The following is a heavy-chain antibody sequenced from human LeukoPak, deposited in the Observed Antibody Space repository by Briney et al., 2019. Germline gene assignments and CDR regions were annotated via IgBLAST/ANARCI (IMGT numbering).Heavy chain of an antibody. V-gene: IGHV4-39*01. Sequence: SSETLSLTCTVSGGSISSSSYYWGWIRQPPGKGLEWIGSIYYSGSTYYNPSLKSRVTISVDTSKNQFSLKLSSVTAADTAVYYCARLPLYRVVRGSDYYYYYYMDVWGKGTTVTISS. CDR2: IYYSGST. CDR3: ARLPLYRVVRGSDYYYYYYMDV. CDR1: GGSISSSSYY. J-gene: IGHJ6*03. D-gene: IGHD3-10*01.